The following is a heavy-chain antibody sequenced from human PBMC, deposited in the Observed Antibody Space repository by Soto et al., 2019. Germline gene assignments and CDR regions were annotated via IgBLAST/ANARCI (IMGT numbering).Heavy chain of an antibody. J-gene: IGHJ4*02. D-gene: IGHD6-13*01. V-gene: IGHV4-31*03. CDR1: GGSISSGGYY. CDR2: IYYSGST. Sequence: SETLSLTCTVSGGSISSGGYYWSWIRQHPGKGLEWIGYIYYSGSTYYNPSLKSRVTISVDTSKNQFSLKLSSVTAADTAVYYCARDDELAAAGPLLTYWGQGTLVTVSS. CDR3: ARDDELAAAGPLLTY.